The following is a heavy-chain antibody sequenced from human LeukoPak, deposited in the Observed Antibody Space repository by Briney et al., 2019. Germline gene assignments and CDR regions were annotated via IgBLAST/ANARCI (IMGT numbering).Heavy chain of an antibody. Sequence: PGASLRLSCAASGFTFSNYAMSWVRQAPGKGLDCVAIIKPDGSEKYYVDSVKGRFTISRDNAKNSLYLQMNSLRAEDTAVYYCAARGSYWGQGTLVTVSS. CDR1: GFTFSNYA. J-gene: IGHJ4*02. CDR2: IKPDGSEK. V-gene: IGHV3-7*03. D-gene: IGHD3-16*01. CDR3: AARGSY.